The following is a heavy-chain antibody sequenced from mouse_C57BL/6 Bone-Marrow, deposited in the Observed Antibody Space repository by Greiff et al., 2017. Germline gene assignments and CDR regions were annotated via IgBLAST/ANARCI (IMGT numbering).Heavy chain of an antibody. CDR2: IDPENGDT. D-gene: IGHD2-12*01. CDR3: TIYDGWYFDV. Sequence: VQLQQSGAELVRPGASVKLSCTASGFNIKDDYMHWVKQRPEQGLEWIGWIDPENGDTEYASKFQGKATITADPSSNTAYLQLSSLTSEDTAVYYCTIYDGWYFDVWGTGTTVTVSS. V-gene: IGHV14-4*01. J-gene: IGHJ1*03. CDR1: GFNIKDDY.